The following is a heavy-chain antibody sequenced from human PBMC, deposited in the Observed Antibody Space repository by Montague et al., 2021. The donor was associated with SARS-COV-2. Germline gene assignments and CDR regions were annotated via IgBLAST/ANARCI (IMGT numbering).Heavy chain of an antibody. V-gene: IGHV4-4*02. CDR2: TYHGGST. Sequence: SETLSLTCAVSGDSISSNNWWNWVRQAPGKGLEWIGETYHGGSTNYNPSLMSRVTISVDKTKNQLYLKMRSVTAADTAVYYCAGDLRQWLADYYHYGLDVWGQGTTVTVSS. CDR1: GDSISSNNW. CDR3: AGDLRQWLADYYHYGLDV. D-gene: IGHD6-19*01. J-gene: IGHJ6*02.